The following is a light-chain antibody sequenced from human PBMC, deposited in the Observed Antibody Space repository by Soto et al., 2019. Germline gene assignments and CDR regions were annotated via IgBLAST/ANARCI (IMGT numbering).Light chain of an antibody. Sequence: EIVMTQSPATLSVSPGARATLSCRARQSVSSNLAWDQQKPGQAPRLLIYGASTRATGIPARFSGSGSGTDFTLTISRLEPEDFAVYYCQQYGSSSTFGQGTKVDI. CDR3: QQYGSSST. V-gene: IGKV3-15*01. CDR1: QSVSSN. J-gene: IGKJ1*01. CDR2: GAS.